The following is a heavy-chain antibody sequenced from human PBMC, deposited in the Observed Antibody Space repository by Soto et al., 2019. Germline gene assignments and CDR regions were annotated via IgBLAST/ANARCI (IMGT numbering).Heavy chain of an antibody. CDR1: GFAISRGCY. CDR3: AREKVGTTFFDN. J-gene: IGHJ4*02. D-gene: IGHD1-1*01. V-gene: IGHV4-38-2*02. Sequence: SETLSLTCNVSGFAISRGCYLSWVRQSPGKGLEWIGRIQPSVSSYHNPSLETRHTLSIHTAKNQFTRKLASVTASDTALYYCAREKVGTTFFDNWGKGIQVTVS. CDR2: IQPSVSS.